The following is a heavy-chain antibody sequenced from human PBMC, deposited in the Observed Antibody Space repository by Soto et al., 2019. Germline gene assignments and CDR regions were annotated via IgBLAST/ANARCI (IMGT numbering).Heavy chain of an antibody. D-gene: IGHD6-13*01. CDR1: GFTFSTYS. V-gene: IGHV3-48*01. J-gene: IGHJ4*02. CDR3: AKENGYSSSWLEFDY. CDR2: ISSGSSTI. Sequence: GGSLRLSCAASGFTFSTYSMNWVRQAPGKGLEWVSYISSGSSTIFYTDSVKGRFTVSRDNAKNSLYLQMNSLRAEDTAVYYCAKENGYSSSWLEFDYWGQGTLVTVSS.